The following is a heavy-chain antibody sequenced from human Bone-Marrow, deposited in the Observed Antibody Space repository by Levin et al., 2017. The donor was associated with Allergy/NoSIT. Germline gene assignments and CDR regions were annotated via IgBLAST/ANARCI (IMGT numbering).Heavy chain of an antibody. Sequence: PGGSLRLSCIASGFTFNNYAMSWVRQAPGKGLEWVSAISGGGGTTYSPDSVKGRFTISRDNSRNTLYLQMNYLRPEDTAVYFCAKPSGATTTVVVISSEPFDLWGQGTMVTVSS. D-gene: IGHD3-22*01. CDR1: GFTFNNYA. CDR3: AKPSGATTTVVVISSEPFDL. V-gene: IGHV3-23*01. J-gene: IGHJ3*01. CDR2: ISGGGGTT.